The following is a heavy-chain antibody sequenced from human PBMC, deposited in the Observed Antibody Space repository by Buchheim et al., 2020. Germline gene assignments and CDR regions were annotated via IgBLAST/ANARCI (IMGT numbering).Heavy chain of an antibody. V-gene: IGHV4-39*01. D-gene: IGHD2-2*01. Sequence: QLQLQESGPGLVKPSETLSLTCSVSGGPVSSNIYYWAWIRQPPGKGLEWIGQIYYSGTSYYSPSLRSRVAMSVDTSKNQFFLRLSSMTAADTAVYYCARASYQYDNWFDSWGQG. CDR3: ARASYQYDNWFDS. CDR1: GGPVSSNIYY. J-gene: IGHJ5*02. CDR2: IYYSGTS.